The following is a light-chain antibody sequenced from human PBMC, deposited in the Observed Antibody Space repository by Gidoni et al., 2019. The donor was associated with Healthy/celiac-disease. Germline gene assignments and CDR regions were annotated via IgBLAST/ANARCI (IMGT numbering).Light chain of an antibody. CDR3: QSYDSSLSGPFWV. CDR1: RSNIGAGYD. V-gene: IGLV1-40*01. Sequence: QSVLTQPPSVSGAPGQRVPISCTGSRSNIGAGYDVHWYQQLPGTAPKLLIYGNSNRPSGVPDRFSGSKSGTSASLAITGLQAEDEADYYCQSYDSSLSGPFWVFGGGTKLTVL. CDR2: GNS. J-gene: IGLJ3*02.